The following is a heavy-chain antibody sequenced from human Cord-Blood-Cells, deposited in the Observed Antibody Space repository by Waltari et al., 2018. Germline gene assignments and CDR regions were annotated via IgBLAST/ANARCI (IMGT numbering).Heavy chain of an antibody. CDR3: ARHQTGDLTNFDL. D-gene: IGHD7-27*01. CDR2: IYYSGST. CDR1: GGSIRSSSYY. Sequence: QLQLQESGPGLVKPSETLSLTCTVSGGSIRSSSYYWGWIRQPPGKGLEWIGSIYYSGSTYYNPSLKSRVTISVDTSKNQFSLKPSSVTAADTAVYYCARHQTGDLTNFDLWGRGTLVTVSS. J-gene: IGHJ2*01. V-gene: IGHV4-39*01.